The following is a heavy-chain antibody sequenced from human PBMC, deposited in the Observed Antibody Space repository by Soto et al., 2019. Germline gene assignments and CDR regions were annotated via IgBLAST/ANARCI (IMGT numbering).Heavy chain of an antibody. CDR3: ARCITIFGVPNDAFDI. V-gene: IGHV4-34*01. Sequence: LSLTCAVYGGSFSGYYWSWIRQPPGKGLEWIGEINHSGSTNYNPSLKSRVTISVDTSKNQFSLKLSSVTAADTAVYYCARCITIFGVPNDAFDIWGQGTMVTVSS. CDR2: INHSGST. J-gene: IGHJ3*02. D-gene: IGHD3-3*01. CDR1: GGSFSGYY.